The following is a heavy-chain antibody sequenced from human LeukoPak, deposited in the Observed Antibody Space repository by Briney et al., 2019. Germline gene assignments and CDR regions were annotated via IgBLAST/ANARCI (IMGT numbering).Heavy chain of an antibody. J-gene: IGHJ4*02. D-gene: IGHD3-16*01. V-gene: IGHV4-39*07. CDR3: TRGAGWLIDY. Sequence: PSETLSLTCTVSGGSISSSNYYWGWIRQPPGKGLEWIGSISYSGSTHYNPSLKSRVTISVDTSKNQFSLKLNSLTTADTAVYYCTRGAGWLIDYWGQGILVTVSS. CDR1: GGSISSSNYY. CDR2: ISYSGST.